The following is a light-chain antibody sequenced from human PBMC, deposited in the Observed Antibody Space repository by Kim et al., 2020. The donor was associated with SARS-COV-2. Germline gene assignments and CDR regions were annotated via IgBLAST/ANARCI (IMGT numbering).Light chain of an antibody. CDR3: QSYENTNWV. Sequence: GKTVTISCTRGSGSMASSYVQWFQQRPASAPTTVIDEDYHRPSGVPDRFSGSTDRSSNSASLSSSGRECEDEADYYCQSYENTNWVLGGGTQRTVL. CDR1: SGSMASSY. V-gene: IGLV6-57*03. CDR2: EDY. J-gene: IGLJ3*02.